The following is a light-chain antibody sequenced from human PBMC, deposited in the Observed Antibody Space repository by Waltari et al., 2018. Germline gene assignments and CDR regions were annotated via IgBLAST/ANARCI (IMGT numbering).Light chain of an antibody. CDR3: SSYRSTSTPYV. Sequence: QSALTQPASVSGSPGQSITISCTGTDRDVGSYDYVSWYQQYPGQAPKLMIYEVNNRPTGVSSRLSGYKSGNTASLTISGLQPEDEGDYYCSSYRSTSTPYVFGTGTKVTVL. CDR2: EVN. CDR1: DRDVGSYDY. J-gene: IGLJ1*01. V-gene: IGLV2-14*01.